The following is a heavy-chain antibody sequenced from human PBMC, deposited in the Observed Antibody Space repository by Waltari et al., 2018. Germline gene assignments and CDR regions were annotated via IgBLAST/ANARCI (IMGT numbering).Heavy chain of an antibody. J-gene: IGHJ4*02. CDR3: ATPKVATIQGGFDY. V-gene: IGHV3-53*01. D-gene: IGHD5-12*01. CDR1: GFTVSSNY. Sequence: EVQLVESGGGLIQPGGSLRLSCAASGFTVSSNYMSWVRQAPGKGVEWVSVIYSGGSTYYADSVKGRFTISRDNSKNTLYLQMNSLRAEDTAVYYCATPKVATIQGGFDYWGQGTLVTVSS. CDR2: IYSGGST.